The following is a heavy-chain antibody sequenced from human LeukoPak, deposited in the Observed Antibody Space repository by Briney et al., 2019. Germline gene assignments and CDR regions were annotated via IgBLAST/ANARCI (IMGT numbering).Heavy chain of an antibody. D-gene: IGHD6-6*01. J-gene: IGHJ4*02. CDR1: GFTFSTYS. CDR2: ISGSSSTI. CDR3: ARDKYSTIDY. Sequence: GGSLRLSCAASGFTFSTYSMHWVRQAPGKGLEWVSYISGSSSTIYYADSLKGRFTISRDNAKSSLYLQMNSLRDEDTAVYYCARDKYSTIDYWGQGTLVTVS. V-gene: IGHV3-48*02.